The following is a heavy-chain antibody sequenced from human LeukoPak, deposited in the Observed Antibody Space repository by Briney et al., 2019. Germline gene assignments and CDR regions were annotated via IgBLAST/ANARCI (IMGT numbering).Heavy chain of an antibody. J-gene: IGHJ4*02. Sequence: GGSLRLSCAASGFTFSNAWMSWVRQAPGKGLEWVGRMKREPDGGTTDYAAPVKGRFTISRDDSKNTLYLHMNSLKTEDTAVYYCTTDPHYYDSSGYFCSPLSWGQGTLDTVSS. V-gene: IGHV3-15*01. CDR3: TTDPHYYDSSGYFCSPLS. CDR2: MKREPDGGTT. CDR1: GFTFSNAW. D-gene: IGHD3-22*01.